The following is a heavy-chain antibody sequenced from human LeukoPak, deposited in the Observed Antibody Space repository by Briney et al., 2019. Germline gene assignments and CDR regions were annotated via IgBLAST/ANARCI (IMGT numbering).Heavy chain of an antibody. CDR2: ISYDGSHK. D-gene: IGHD3-22*01. J-gene: IGHJ4*02. CDR1: GFTFSSYG. CDR3: ARDYDSSGYYPFDLPDY. V-gene: IGHV3-30*03. Sequence: AGGSLRLSCAASGFTFSSYGMHWVRQAPGKGLEWVAVISYDGSHKYYADSVKGRFTISRDNSKNTLSLQMNSLRAEDTAVYYCARDYDSSGYYPFDLPDYWGQGTLVTVSS.